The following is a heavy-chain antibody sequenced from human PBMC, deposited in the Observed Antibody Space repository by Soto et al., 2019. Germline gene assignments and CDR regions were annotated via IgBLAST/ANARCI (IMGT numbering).Heavy chain of an antibody. V-gene: IGHV1-2*04. D-gene: IGHD5-12*01. J-gene: IGHJ6*03. CDR1: GYTFTGNY. CDR2: INPNSGGT. CDR3: ARGWATKGYYYYMDV. Sequence: ASVKVSCKASGYTFTGNYMHWVRQATGQGLEWMGWINPNSGGTNYAQKFQGWVTMTRDTSISTAYMELSRLRSDDTAVYYCARGWATKGYYYYMDVWGKGTTVTVSS.